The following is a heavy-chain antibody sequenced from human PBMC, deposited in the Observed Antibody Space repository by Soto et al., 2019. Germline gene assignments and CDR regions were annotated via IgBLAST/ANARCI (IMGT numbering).Heavy chain of an antibody. D-gene: IGHD3-22*01. CDR2: ISTSNGNT. V-gene: IGHV1-18*01. J-gene: IGHJ4*02. CDR3: ARGPTDYYDNSGNYFLDY. Sequence: QVQLVQSGAEVKKPGASVKVSCNASGYTFTTYGMSWVRQAPGQGLDWRGWISTSNGNTKYAERPQGRVTMTTDTTTRPAYMELRRLRSDDTAVYYCARGPTDYYDNSGNYFLDYWGQGTLVTVSS. CDR1: GYTFTTYG.